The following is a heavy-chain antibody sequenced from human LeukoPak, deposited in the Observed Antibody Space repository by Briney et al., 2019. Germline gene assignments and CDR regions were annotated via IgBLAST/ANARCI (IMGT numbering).Heavy chain of an antibody. CDR2: IIPIFGTA. CDR3: VRDYPYVGYSGYAPFDY. J-gene: IGHJ4*02. Sequence: SVKVSCKASGGTFSSYAISWVRQAPGQGLEWMGGIIPIFGTANYAQKFQGRVTITADESTSTAYMELSSLRSEDTAVYYCVRDYPYVGYSGYAPFDYWGQGTLVTVSS. CDR1: GGTFSSYA. D-gene: IGHD5-12*01. V-gene: IGHV1-69*13.